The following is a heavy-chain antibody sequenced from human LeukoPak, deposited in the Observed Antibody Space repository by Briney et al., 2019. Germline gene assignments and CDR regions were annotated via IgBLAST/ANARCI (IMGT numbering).Heavy chain of an antibody. D-gene: IGHD3-3*01. CDR3: ARRKLWSGYPFDP. J-gene: IGHJ5*02. CDR1: GGSFSGYY. V-gene: IGHV4-34*01. CDR2: INHSGGT. Sequence: SETLSLTCAVYGGSFSGYYWSWIRQPPGKELEWIGEINHSGGTNYNPSLKSRVTISVDTSKNQFSLKLSSVTAADTAVYYCARRKLWSGYPFDPWGQGTLVTVSS.